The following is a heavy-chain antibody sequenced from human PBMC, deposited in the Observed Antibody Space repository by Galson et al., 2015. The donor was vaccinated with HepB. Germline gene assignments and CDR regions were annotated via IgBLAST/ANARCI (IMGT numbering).Heavy chain of an antibody. J-gene: IGHJ6*02. CDR3: ARPIYFWSGYNTSDSRSPGVYGMDV. D-gene: IGHD3-3*01. V-gene: IGHV3-21*01. Sequence: SLRLSCAASGFTFSSYSMNWVRQAPGKGLEWVSSISSSSSYIDYADSVKGRFTISRDNAKNSLYLQMNSLRAEDTAVYYCARPIYFWSGYNTSDSRSPGVYGMDVWGQGTTVTVSS. CDR1: GFTFSSYS. CDR2: ISSSSSYI.